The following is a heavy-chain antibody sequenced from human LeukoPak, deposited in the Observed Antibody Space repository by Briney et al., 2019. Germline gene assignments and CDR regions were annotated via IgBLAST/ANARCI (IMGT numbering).Heavy chain of an antibody. V-gene: IGHV3-7*01. CDR2: IKEDGSVT. CDR1: GFTFSSYE. Sequence: PGGSLRLSCAASGFTFSSYEMNWVRQAPGKGLEWVANIKEDGSVTHYVDSAKGRFTISRDDARSSLYLQMDSLRVEDTAINYCSRSLNYWGPGILVTVSS. CDR3: SRSLNY. J-gene: IGHJ4*02.